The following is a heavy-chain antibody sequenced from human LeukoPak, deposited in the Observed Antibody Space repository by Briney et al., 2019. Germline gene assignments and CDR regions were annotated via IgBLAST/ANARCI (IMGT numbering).Heavy chain of an antibody. J-gene: IGHJ1*01. CDR2: IYYSGST. V-gene: IGHV4-39*07. Sequence: SETLSLTCTVSSGSISTSNYYWGWIRQPPGKGLEWIGSIYYSGSTYYNPSLKSRVTISVDTSKNQFSLKLSSVTAADTAVYYCARTVGIAAAAVRFQHWGQGTLVTVSS. CDR3: ARTVGIAAAAVRFQH. CDR1: SGSISTSNYY. D-gene: IGHD6-13*01.